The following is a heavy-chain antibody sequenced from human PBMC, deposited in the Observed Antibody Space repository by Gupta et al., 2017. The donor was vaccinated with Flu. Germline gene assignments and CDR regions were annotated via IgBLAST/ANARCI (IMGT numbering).Heavy chain of an antibody. D-gene: IGHD3-10*01. CDR1: GFSLSNARMG. J-gene: IGHJ6*02. CDR3: ARGKDRPDIYGSGSYSYYYGMDV. V-gene: IGHV2-26*01. CDR2: IFSNDEK. Sequence: QVTLKESGPVLVKPTETLTLTCTVSGFSLSNARMGVSWIRQPPGKALEWLAHIFSNDEKSYSTSLKSRLTISKDTSKSQVVLTMTNMDPVDTATYYCARGKDRPDIYGSGSYSYYYGMDVWGQGTTVTVSS.